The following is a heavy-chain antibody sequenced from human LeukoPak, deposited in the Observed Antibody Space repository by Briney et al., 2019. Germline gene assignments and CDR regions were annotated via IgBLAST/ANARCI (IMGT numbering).Heavy chain of an antibody. Sequence: PGGSLRLSCAASRFNFSTYTMNWVRQAPGKGLEWLSYITSSSNSIYYADSVKGRFTISRDNAKNSLYLQMDSLRAEDTAVYYCARASSGYGFYSNYWGQGTLVTVSS. V-gene: IGHV3-48*01. CDR1: RFNFSTYT. CDR3: ARASSGYGFYSNY. D-gene: IGHD3-22*01. J-gene: IGHJ4*02. CDR2: ITSSSNSI.